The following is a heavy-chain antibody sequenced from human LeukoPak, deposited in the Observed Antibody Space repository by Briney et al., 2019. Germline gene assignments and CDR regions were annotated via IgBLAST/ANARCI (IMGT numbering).Heavy chain of an antibody. D-gene: IGHD3-10*01. CDR3: ARSISGSYQLSDAFDI. Sequence: PSETLSLTCTVSGGSISSYYRSWIRQPAGKGLEWIGRIYTSGSTNYNPSLKSRVTMPVDTSKNQFSLKLSSVTAADTAVYYCARSISGSYQLSDAFDIWGQGTMVTVSS. V-gene: IGHV4-4*07. CDR2: IYTSGST. CDR1: GGSISSYY. J-gene: IGHJ3*02.